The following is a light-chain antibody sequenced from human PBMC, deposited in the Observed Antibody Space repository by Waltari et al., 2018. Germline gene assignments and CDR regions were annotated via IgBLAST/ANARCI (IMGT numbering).Light chain of an antibody. Sequence: EIVLTQSPGTLSLSPGARATLSCRASQSVGRSLAWSQQKPGQAPRLLIYDASRRATGIPDRFSGSGSGTDFSLTISRLEPEDSAMYYCQKYVNLPATFGQGTKVEIK. J-gene: IGKJ1*01. V-gene: IGKV3-20*01. CDR2: DAS. CDR3: QKYVNLPAT. CDR1: QSVGRS.